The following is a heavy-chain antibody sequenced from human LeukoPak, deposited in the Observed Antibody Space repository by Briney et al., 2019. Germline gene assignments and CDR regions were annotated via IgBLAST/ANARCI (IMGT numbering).Heavy chain of an antibody. CDR3: ASHSSSWLRGYYYYYMDV. CDR1: GYTFTSYD. CDR2: INPSGGST. V-gene: IGHV1-46*01. D-gene: IGHD6-13*01. J-gene: IGHJ6*03. Sequence: ASVKVSCKASGYTFTSYDTNWVRQATGQGLEWMGIINPSGGSTSYAQKFQGRVTMTRDTSTSTVYMELSSLRSEDTAVYYCASHSSSWLRGYYYYYMDVWGKGTTVTVSS.